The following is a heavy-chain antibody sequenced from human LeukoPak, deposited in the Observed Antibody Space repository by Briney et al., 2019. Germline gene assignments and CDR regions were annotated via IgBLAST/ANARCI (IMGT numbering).Heavy chain of an antibody. CDR3: ARAGSIDPPSDAFDI. D-gene: IGHD3-10*01. J-gene: IGHJ3*02. CDR1: GDSLSSNSAA. CDR2: TYYRSKLYN. V-gene: IGHV6-1*01. Sequence: SQTLSLTCALSGDSLSSNSAAWNWLRQSPSRGLEWLGRTYYRSKLYNDYAVSVKSRITINPDTSKNQFSLQLNSVTPDDTAVYYCARAGSIDPPSDAFDIWGQGTMVTVSS.